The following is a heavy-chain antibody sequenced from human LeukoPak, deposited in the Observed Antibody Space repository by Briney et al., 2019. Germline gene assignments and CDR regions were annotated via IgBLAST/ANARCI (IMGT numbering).Heavy chain of an antibody. CDR2: VWHDGSNR. J-gene: IGHJ4*02. Sequence: PGTSLRLSCTAPGFTFSSYAIHWIRQAPGKGLEWVALVWHDGSNRYYSEAVKGRFTISRDNSKNTVYLQINSLRAEDTAVYYCARKLFGSGSCPDYWGQGTRVTVSS. V-gene: IGHV3-33*01. CDR3: ARKLFGSGSCPDY. D-gene: IGHD3-10*01. CDR1: GFTFSSYA.